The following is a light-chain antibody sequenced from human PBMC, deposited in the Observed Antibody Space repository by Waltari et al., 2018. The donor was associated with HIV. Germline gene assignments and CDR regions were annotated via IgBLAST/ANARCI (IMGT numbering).Light chain of an antibody. V-gene: IGLV6-57*03. Sequence: NFILTQTHSVSASPGETVIISCTRSSGSIASNYVPWFQQRPGAAPTTKNYEDTQRPSVSPARFSCSIDTSSNSAALTISGLKTEDEADYYCQSFNDNNEWVFGGGTKVTVL. CDR3: QSFNDNNEWV. J-gene: IGLJ3*02. CDR2: EDT. CDR1: SGSIASNY.